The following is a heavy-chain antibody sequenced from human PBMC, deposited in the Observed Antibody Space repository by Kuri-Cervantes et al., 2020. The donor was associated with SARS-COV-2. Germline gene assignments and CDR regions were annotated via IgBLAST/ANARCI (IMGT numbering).Heavy chain of an antibody. CDR1: GGSFSGYY. Sequence: ESLKISCAVYGGSFSGYYWSWIRQPPGKGLEWIGEINHSGSTNYNPSLKSRVTISVDTSKNQFSLKLSSVTAADTAVYYCARGRLGRYYYYYMDVWGKGTTVTVSS. CDR2: INHSGST. V-gene: IGHV4-34*01. D-gene: IGHD7-27*01. CDR3: ARGRLGRYYYYYMDV. J-gene: IGHJ6*03.